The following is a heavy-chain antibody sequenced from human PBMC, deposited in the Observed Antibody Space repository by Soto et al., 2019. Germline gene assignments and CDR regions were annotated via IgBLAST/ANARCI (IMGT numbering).Heavy chain of an antibody. Sequence: PGGSLRLSCSASGFIFSSYWMSWLRQAPGKGLEWVASMNEYGSERYYVDSVKGRFTISRDNAKNTLYLQMNSLKTEDTAVYYCTTDQARNYYDSSGFNYWGHGTLVTVSS. CDR2: MNEYGSER. J-gene: IGHJ4*01. D-gene: IGHD3-22*01. CDR1: GFIFSSYW. V-gene: IGHV3-7*05. CDR3: TTDQARNYYDSSGFNY.